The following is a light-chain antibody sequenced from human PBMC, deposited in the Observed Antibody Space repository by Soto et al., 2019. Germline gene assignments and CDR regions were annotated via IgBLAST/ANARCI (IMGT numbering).Light chain of an antibody. CDR1: SSNIGAGYD. CDR2: GNI. Sequence: QSVLTQPPSVSGAPGQRVTMSCTGSSSNIGAGYDVHWFQQLPGTAPRLLIYGNINRLAGVPARFSGSKSGTSASLAITGLQAEDEAGYYCQSYDSSLSAWVFGGGTKLTVL. CDR3: QSYDSSLSAWV. J-gene: IGLJ2*01. V-gene: IGLV1-40*01.